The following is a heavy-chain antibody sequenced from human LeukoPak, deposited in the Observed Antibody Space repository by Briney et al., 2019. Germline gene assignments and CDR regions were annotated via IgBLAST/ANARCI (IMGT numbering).Heavy chain of an antibody. V-gene: IGHV3-23*01. CDR2: ISGSGGST. J-gene: IGHJ3*02. D-gene: IGHD1-26*01. CDR1: GFTFSSYA. CDR3: AREGGSGSYGAFDI. Sequence: GGSLRLSCAASGFTFSSYAMSWVRQAPGKGLEWVSAISGSGGSTYYADSVKGRFTISRDNAKNSLYLQMNSLRAEDTAVYYCAREGGSGSYGAFDIWGQGTMVTVSS.